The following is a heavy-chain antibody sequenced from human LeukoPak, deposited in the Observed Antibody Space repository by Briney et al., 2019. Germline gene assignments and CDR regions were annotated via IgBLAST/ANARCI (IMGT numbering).Heavy chain of an antibody. CDR3: AREGMNIVGANGYYFDY. D-gene: IGHD1-26*01. V-gene: IGHV4-31*03. CDR2: IYYSGST. Sequence: KPSETLSLTCTVSGGSISSSSYYWSWIRQHPGKGLEWIGYIYYSGSTYYNPSLKSRLTISVDRSKNQFSLELSSVTAADTAVYYCAREGMNIVGANGYYFDYWGQGTLVTVSS. CDR1: GGSISSSSYY. J-gene: IGHJ4*02.